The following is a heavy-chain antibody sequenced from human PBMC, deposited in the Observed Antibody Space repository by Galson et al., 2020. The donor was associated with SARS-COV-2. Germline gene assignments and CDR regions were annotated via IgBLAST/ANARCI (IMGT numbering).Heavy chain of an antibody. CDR2: INPNSGGT. CDR1: GYTLTGYY. V-gene: IGHV1-2*02. Sequence: ASVKVSCKASGYTLTGYYMHWVRQAPGQGLEWMGWINPNSGGTNYAQKFQGRVTMTRDTSSSTAYMELSRLRSDDTAVYYCAREDTSPQYYYYYGMDVWGQGTTVTVSS. CDR3: AREDTSPQYYYYYGMDV. J-gene: IGHJ6*02. D-gene: IGHD2-2*01.